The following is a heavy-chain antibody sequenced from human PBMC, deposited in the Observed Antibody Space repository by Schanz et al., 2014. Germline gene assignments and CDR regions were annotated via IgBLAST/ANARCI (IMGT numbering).Heavy chain of an antibody. D-gene: IGHD2-8*01. V-gene: IGHV3-72*01. Sequence: DVQLLESGGGLVQPGGSLRLSCAASGFTFNSYAMTWVRQAPGKGLEWVDRVRNKNNRYTTEYAASVKGRFTISRDDSKTSLYLQMNSLKTEDTAMYYCSRRASCTRIGCPFDSWGQGTLITVSS. CDR1: GFTFNSYA. CDR3: SRRASCTRIGCPFDS. J-gene: IGHJ4*02. CDR2: VRNKNNRYTT.